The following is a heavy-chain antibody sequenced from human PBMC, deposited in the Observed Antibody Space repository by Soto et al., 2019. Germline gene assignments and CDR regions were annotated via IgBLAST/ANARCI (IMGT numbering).Heavy chain of an antibody. D-gene: IGHD3-22*01. CDR2: INPSGGST. J-gene: IGHJ5*02. CDR3: ARDSSGYYHNWFDP. CDR1: GYTFTSYY. V-gene: IGHV1-46*01. Sequence: QVQLVQSGAEVKKPGASVKVSCKASGYTFTSYYMHWVRQAHGQGLEWMGIINPSGGSTSYAQKFQGRVTITRDTSTSTVYMELSSLRSEDKAVYYCARDSSGYYHNWFDPLGQGTLVTVSS.